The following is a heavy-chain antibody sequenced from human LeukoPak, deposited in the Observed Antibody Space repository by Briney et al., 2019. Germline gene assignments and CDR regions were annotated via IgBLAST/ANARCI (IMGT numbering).Heavy chain of an antibody. CDR1: GFTVSSNY. V-gene: IGHV3-66*01. Sequence: PGGSLRLSCAASGFTVSSNYMSWVRQAPGKGLEWVSVIYSGGSTYYADSVKGRFTISRGNSKNTLYLQMNSLRAEDTAVYYCARDAEWYYFDYWGQGTLVTVSS. J-gene: IGHJ4*02. CDR3: ARDAEWYYFDY. CDR2: IYSGGST. D-gene: IGHD3-3*01.